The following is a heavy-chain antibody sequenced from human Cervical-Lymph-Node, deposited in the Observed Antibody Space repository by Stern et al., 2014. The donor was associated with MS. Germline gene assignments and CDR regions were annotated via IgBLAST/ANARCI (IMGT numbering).Heavy chain of an antibody. J-gene: IGHJ4*02. CDR3: ARSRCTGGSCRGGFDY. CDR2: ISGSGTTI. V-gene: IGHV3-48*02. D-gene: IGHD2-15*01. CDR1: GFTFSSYT. Sequence: VQLVESGGGLVQPGGSLRLSCAASGFTFSSYTLNWVRQAPGKGLEGVLDISGSGTTISYADSVKGRFTISRDNVKNSLYLQMNSLREEDTAVYYCARSRCTGGSCRGGFDYWGQGTLVTVSS.